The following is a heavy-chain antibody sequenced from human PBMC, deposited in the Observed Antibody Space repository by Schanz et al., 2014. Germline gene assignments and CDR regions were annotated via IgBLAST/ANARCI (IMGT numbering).Heavy chain of an antibody. CDR2: IRGNGFTT. CDR3: VKERGYALVGALDHGHMGSQNNDS. D-gene: IGHD5-12*01. V-gene: IGHV3-64D*06. J-gene: IGHJ5*01. CDR1: GFSFSGYA. Sequence: SGFSFSGYAMHWVRPAPGQGPEYLSGIRGNGFTTYYADSVRGRFTISRDNSQSTLILQMSSLRGDETALYYCVKERGYALVGALDHGHMGSQNNDS.